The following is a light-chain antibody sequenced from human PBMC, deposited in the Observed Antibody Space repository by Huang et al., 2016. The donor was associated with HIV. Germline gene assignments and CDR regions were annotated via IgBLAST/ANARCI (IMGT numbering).Light chain of an antibody. CDR3: QQLNSYPEGFT. CDR1: QGISSY. V-gene: IGKV1-9*01. Sequence: IQLTQSPSSLSASVGDRVTITCRASQGISSYFAWYQHKPGNAPKLLIYAASTLKSVVPSRFSGSGSGTDFTLTISILQPEDFATYYCQQLNSYPEGFTFGPGTKVDIK. J-gene: IGKJ3*01. CDR2: AAS.